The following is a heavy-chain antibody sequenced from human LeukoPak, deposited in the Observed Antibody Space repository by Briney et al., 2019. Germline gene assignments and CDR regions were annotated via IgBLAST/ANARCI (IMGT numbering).Heavy chain of an antibody. J-gene: IGHJ4*02. CDR3: ARGAGGGSWD. V-gene: IGHV3-74*01. CDR2: IDRGGSST. D-gene: IGHD2-15*01. CDR1: GFIFSSYR. Sequence: GGSPRLSCAASGFIFSSYRTHWVRQAPGKGRLWGSRIDRGGSSTTYADYVKGRFTISRDNAKNTLYLQRNSLRAEDTTVYYVARGAGGGSWDWGQGTLVTVSP.